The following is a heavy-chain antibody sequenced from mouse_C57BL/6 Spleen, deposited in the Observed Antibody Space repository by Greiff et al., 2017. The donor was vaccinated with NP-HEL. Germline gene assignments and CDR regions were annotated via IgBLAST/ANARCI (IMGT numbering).Heavy chain of an antibody. Sequence: VQLQQSGAELVKPGASVKISCKASGYAFSSYWMNWVKPRPGKGLEWIGQIYPGDGDTNYNGKFKGKATLTADKSSSTAYMQLSSLTSEDSAVYFCAREVIYDGYPWFAYWGQGTLVTVSA. CDR3: AREVIYDGYPWFAY. J-gene: IGHJ3*01. D-gene: IGHD2-3*01. V-gene: IGHV1-80*01. CDR2: IYPGDGDT. CDR1: GYAFSSYW.